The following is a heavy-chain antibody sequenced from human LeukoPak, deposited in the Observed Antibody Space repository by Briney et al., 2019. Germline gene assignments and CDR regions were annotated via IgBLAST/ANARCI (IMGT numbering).Heavy chain of an antibody. CDR3: ARDPPHYYDSSGSPGY. J-gene: IGHJ4*02. V-gene: IGHV1-8*01. Sequence: ASVKVSCKASGYTFTSYDINWVRQATGQGLEWMGWMNPTSGNTGYAQKFQGRVTMTRDTSISTAYMELSRLRSDDTAVYYCARDPPHYYDSSGSPGYWGQGTLVTVSS. D-gene: IGHD3-22*01. CDR1: GYTFTSYD. CDR2: MNPTSGNT.